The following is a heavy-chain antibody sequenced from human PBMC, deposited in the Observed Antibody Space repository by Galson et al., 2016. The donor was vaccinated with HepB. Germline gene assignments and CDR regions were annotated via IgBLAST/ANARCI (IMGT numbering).Heavy chain of an antibody. J-gene: IGHJ4*02. CDR3: ARATVVPEATGPYFDS. Sequence: TLSLTCSVSGASISSAAYYWSWIRQHPGKGLEWIGYIYHTGGTYYSPSLKSRLTLSLETSKSQFSLRLNSVTAADTAVYYCARATVVPEATGPYFDSWGQGALVTVSS. CDR2: IYHTGGT. CDR1: GASISSAAYY. D-gene: IGHD4-17*01. V-gene: IGHV4-31*03.